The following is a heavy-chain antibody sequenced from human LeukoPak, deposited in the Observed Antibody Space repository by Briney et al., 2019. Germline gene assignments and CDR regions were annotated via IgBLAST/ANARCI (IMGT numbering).Heavy chain of an antibody. CDR1: GFTFSSYW. Sequence: PGGSLRLSCAASGFTFSSYWMSWVRQAPGKGLEWVANIKQDGSEKYYVDSVKGRFTISRDNAKNSLYLQMNSLRAEDTAVYYCARDYYDSSGYYYKPNDAFDIWGQGTMVTVSS. V-gene: IGHV3-7*01. J-gene: IGHJ3*02. CDR3: ARDYYDSSGYYYKPNDAFDI. D-gene: IGHD3-22*01. CDR2: IKQDGSEK.